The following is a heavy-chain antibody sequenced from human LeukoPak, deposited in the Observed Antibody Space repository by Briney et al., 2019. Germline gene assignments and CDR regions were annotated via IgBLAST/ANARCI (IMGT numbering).Heavy chain of an antibody. J-gene: IGHJ5*02. Sequence: SETLSLTCTVSGGSFSNYYWSWIRQPSGKGLEWIGYIHDSGSTNYNTSLKSRVTISVEMSKNQFSLKLSSVTAAGTVVYYCARDGVHDGNRWFDPWGQGTLVTVSS. CDR1: GGSFSNYY. V-gene: IGHV4-59*12. CDR3: ARDGVHDGNRWFDP. D-gene: IGHD4-23*01. CDR2: IHDSGST.